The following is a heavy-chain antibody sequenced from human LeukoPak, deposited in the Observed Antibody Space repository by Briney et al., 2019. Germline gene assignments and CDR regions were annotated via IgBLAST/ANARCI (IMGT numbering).Heavy chain of an antibody. D-gene: IGHD2-15*01. J-gene: IGHJ5*02. V-gene: IGHV3-23*01. CDR3: AKDLGRDCSGGSCYLNWFDP. CDR1: GFTFSSYA. CDR2: ISGSGGST. Sequence: GGSLRLSCAASGFTFSSYAMSWVRQAPGKGLEWVSAISGSGGSTYYADSVKGRFTISRDNSKNTLYLQMNSLRAKDTAVYYCAKDLGRDCSGGSCYLNWFDPWGQGTLVTVSS.